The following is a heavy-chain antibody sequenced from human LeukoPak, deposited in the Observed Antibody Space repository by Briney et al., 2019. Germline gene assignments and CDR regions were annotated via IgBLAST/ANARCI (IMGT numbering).Heavy chain of an antibody. J-gene: IGHJ4*02. D-gene: IGHD1-26*01. V-gene: IGHV3-23*01. Sequence: GGSLRLSCAASGFTFSSYAMSWVRQAPGKGLEWVSAISGSGGSTYYADSVKGRFTISRDNSKNTLYLQMNSLRAEDTAVYYCAKDSGGSYYDPYYFDYWGQGTLVTVSS. CDR2: ISGSGGST. CDR1: GFTFSSYA. CDR3: AKDSGGSYYDPYYFDY.